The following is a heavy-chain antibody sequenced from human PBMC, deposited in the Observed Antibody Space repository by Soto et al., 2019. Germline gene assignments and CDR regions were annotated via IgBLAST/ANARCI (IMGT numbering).Heavy chain of an antibody. CDR2: IYYSGST. V-gene: IGHV4-31*03. CDR3: AGGGGYPSGDPNWFDP. Sequence: QVQLQESGPGLVKPSQTLSLTCTVSGGSISSGGYYWSWIRQHSGKGLEWIGYIYYSGSTYYNPSLKSRVTISVDTSKNQFSLKLSSVTAADTAVYYCAGGGGYPSGDPNWFDPWGQGTLVTVSS. D-gene: IGHD3-22*01. CDR1: GGSISSGGYY. J-gene: IGHJ5*02.